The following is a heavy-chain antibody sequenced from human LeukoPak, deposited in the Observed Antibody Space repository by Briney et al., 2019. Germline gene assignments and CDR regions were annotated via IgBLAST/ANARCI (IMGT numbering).Heavy chain of an antibody. V-gene: IGHV3-21*01. CDR3: ARGDYYDSSGYWFTSHAFDI. CDR1: GFTFSSYS. CDR2: ISSSSSYI. Sequence: GGSLRPSCAASGFTFSSYSMNWVRQAPGKGLEWVSSISSSSSYIYYADSVKGRFTISRDNAKNSLYLQMNSLRAEDTAVYYCARGDYYDSSGYWFTSHAFDIWGQGTMVTVSS. D-gene: IGHD3-22*01. J-gene: IGHJ3*02.